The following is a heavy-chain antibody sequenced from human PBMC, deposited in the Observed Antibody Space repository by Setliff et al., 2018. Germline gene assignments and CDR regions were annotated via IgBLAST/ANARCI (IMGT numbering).Heavy chain of an antibody. V-gene: IGHV4-61*02. CDR3: ARGAPGWELLSWFDP. D-gene: IGHD1-26*01. Sequence: SETLSLTCTVSGGSISSDSDYWSWIRQSAGKGLEWIGRIYSSGSTKYNPSLKSRVTISGDTSKNQFSLKLSSVTAADTAVYYCARGAPGWELLSWFDPWGQGTLVTVSS. CDR2: IYSSGST. J-gene: IGHJ5*02. CDR1: GGSISSDSDY.